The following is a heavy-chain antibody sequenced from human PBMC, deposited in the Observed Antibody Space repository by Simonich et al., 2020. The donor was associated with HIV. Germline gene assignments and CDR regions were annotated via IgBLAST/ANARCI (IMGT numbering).Heavy chain of an antibody. CDR2: INHSGST. CDR3: ARERAAVVRRVGAFDI. V-gene: IGHV4-34*01. CDR1: VGSFSGYY. J-gene: IGHJ3*02. D-gene: IGHD6-19*01. Sequence: QVQLQQWGAGLLKPSETLSLTCAVYVGSFSGYYWGWIRQPPGKGLEWIGEINHSGSTNYNPSLKSRVTISVDTSKNQFSLKLSSVTAAETAVYYCARERAAVVRRVGAFDIWGQGTMVTVSS.